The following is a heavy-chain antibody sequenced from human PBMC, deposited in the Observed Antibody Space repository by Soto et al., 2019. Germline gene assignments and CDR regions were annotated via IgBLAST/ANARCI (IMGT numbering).Heavy chain of an antibody. J-gene: IGHJ4*02. D-gene: IGHD3-22*01. V-gene: IGHV3-30*18. Sequence: GGSLRLSCAASGFTFSSYGMHWVRQAPGKGLEWVAVISYGETNRFYGDSVKGRFTISRDNSRNTLYLQMNSLRAEDTAVYHCAKDNYDTSGPLDFWGQGTLVTVSS. CDR3: AKDNYDTSGPLDF. CDR2: ISYGETNR. CDR1: GFTFSSYG.